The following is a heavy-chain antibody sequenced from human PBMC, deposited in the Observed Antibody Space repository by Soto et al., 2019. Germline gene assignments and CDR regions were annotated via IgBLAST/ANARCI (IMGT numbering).Heavy chain of an antibody. CDR2: IGTAGDT. V-gene: IGHV3-13*01. CDR1: GFTLSSYD. Sequence: PGGSLRLSCAASGFTLSSYDMHWVRQATGKGLEWVSAIGTAGDTYYPGSVKGRFTISRENAKNSLYLQMNSLRAGDTAVYYCARGRHRRSWFSLANYYYGMDLWGQGTTVTVSS. D-gene: IGHD6-13*01. J-gene: IGHJ6*02. CDR3: ARGRHRRSWFSLANYYYGMDL.